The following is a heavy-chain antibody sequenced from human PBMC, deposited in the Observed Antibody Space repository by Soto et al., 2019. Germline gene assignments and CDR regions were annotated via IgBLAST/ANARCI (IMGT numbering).Heavy chain of an antibody. CDR2: IHATENT. J-gene: IGHJ4*02. Sequence: QVQLQESGPGLVKPSETLSLTCTVSGDSISSYYWSWIRQPAGKGMEWIGRIHATENTNYNPSLNSRVTMSIDTSNSHFSLKLTSLTAADTAVYYCARALSSKPGLYFDHWGQGTLVTVSS. V-gene: IGHV4-4*07. CDR3: ARALSSKPGLYFDH. D-gene: IGHD6-6*01. CDR1: GDSISSYY.